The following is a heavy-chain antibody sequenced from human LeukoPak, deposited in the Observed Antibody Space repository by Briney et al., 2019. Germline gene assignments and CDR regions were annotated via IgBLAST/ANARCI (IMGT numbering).Heavy chain of an antibody. CDR1: GFTYSTYW. CDR2: IKEDGREK. V-gene: IGHV3-7*01. J-gene: IGHJ4*02. CDR3: ARDFLYGDTRDY. D-gene: IGHD2/OR15-2a*01. Sequence: PGGSLRLSCAASGFTYSTYWMSWVRQAPGKGLEWVANIKEDGREKYYVDSAKGRFTISRDNAQSLLYLQMNSLRAEDAAVYYCARDFLYGDTRDYWGQGTLVTVSS.